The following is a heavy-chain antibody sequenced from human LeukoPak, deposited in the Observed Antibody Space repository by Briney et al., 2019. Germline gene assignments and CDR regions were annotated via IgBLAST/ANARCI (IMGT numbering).Heavy chain of an antibody. CDR3: ANYRTYYDFWSGYSSPEPRPFDY. V-gene: IGHV3-23*01. CDR1: GFTFSSYA. J-gene: IGHJ4*02. D-gene: IGHD3-3*01. CDR2: ISCSCGST. Sequence: GGPLRLSCAVSGFTFSSYAMSWVPHSPGKGLEWVTAISCSCGSTYYADSVKRRLTISRHNSKNTRYLQMNRLRAEDTAVYYCANYRTYYDFWSGYSSPEPRPFDYWGQGTLVTVSS.